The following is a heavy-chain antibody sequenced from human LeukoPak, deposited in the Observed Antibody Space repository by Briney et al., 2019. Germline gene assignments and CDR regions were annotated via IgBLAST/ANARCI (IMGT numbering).Heavy chain of an antibody. V-gene: IGHV3-23*01. D-gene: IGHD6-13*01. J-gene: IGHJ4*02. CDR1: GFTFSNYA. CDR3: AKRIAATSFDY. Sequence: GGSLRLSCAASGFTFSNYATSWVRQAPGKGLEWVSTISGNGGSTYYADSVKGRFTTSRDNSKNTVYLQMNSLRAEDTAVYYCAKRIAATSFDYWGQGTLVTVSS. CDR2: ISGNGGST.